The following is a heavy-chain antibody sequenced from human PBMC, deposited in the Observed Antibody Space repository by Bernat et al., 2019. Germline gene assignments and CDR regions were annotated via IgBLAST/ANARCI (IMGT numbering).Heavy chain of an antibody. CDR3: AGGYGLRYLFQH. CDR1: GFTFSSYA. V-gene: IGHV3-30*01. D-gene: IGHD5-12*01. CDR2: ISYNGSNK. J-gene: IGHJ1*01. Sequence: QVQLVESGGGVVQPGRSLRLSCAASGFTFSSYAMHWVRQALGKGLEWVAVISYNGSNKYYADSVKGRFTISRDNSKNTLYLQMNSLRAEDTAVYYCAGGYGLRYLFQHWGQGTLVTVSS.